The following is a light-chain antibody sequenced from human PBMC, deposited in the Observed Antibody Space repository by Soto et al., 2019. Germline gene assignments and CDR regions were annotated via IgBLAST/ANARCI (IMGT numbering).Light chain of an antibody. CDR1: QDIRNE. CDR2: AAS. CDR3: QQLNSYPLT. J-gene: IGKJ4*01. Sequence: AIQMTQSPSSLSASIGDRFTITCMASQDIRNELGWYHQRPGKAPKLLINAASSLQSGVPSRFSGSGSGTDFTLTISSLQPEDFATYYCQQLNSYPLTVGGGTKVDIK. V-gene: IGKV1-6*01.